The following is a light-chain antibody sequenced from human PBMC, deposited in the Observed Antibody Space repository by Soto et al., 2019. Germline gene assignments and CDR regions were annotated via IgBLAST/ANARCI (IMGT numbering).Light chain of an antibody. J-gene: IGLJ3*02. CDR1: SSDVGSYNY. Sequence: QSALTQPPSASGSPGQSVTISCTGTSSDVGSYNYVSWYQQHPDKDPKLIIYGVNERPSGVPDRFSGSKSGNTASLTVSGLQAEDEADYYCTSYAGSNNPVVFGGGTKLTVL. V-gene: IGLV2-8*01. CDR3: TSYAGSNNPVV. CDR2: GVN.